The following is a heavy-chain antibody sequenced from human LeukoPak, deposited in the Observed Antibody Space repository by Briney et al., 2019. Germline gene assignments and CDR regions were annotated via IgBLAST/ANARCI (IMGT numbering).Heavy chain of an antibody. D-gene: IGHD1-26*01. J-gene: IGHJ3*02. CDR3: ARGGRGRKWELLSSYAFDI. CDR1: GGPISSYY. Sequence: PSETLSLTCTVSGGPISSYYWSWIRQPPGKGLEWIGYIYYSGSTNYNPSLKSRVTISVDTSKNQFSLKLSSVTAADTAVYYCARGGRGRKWELLSSYAFDIWGQGTMVTASS. CDR2: IYYSGST. V-gene: IGHV4-59*01.